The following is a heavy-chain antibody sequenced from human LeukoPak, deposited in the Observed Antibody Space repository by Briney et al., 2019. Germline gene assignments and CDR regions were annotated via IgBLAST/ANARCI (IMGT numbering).Heavy chain of an antibody. CDR3: ARRRGYSYGGVDY. V-gene: IGHV4-39*01. CDR2: IYYSGST. Sequence: PSETLSLTCTVSGGSISSYYWGWIRQPPGKGLECIGSIYYSGSTYYNPSLKSRVTISVDTSKNQFSLKLSSVTAADTAVYYCARRRGYSYGGVDYWGQGTLVTVSS. J-gene: IGHJ4*02. D-gene: IGHD5-18*01. CDR1: GGSISSYY.